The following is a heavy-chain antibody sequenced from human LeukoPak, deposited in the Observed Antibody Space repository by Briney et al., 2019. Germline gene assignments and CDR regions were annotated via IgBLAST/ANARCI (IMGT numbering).Heavy chain of an antibody. Sequence: SGTLSLTCTVSGGSISSSSYYWGWIRQPPGKGLEWIGSIYYSGSTYYNPSLKSRVTISVDTSKNQFSLKLSSVTAADTAVYYCASWYYYDSSGYYSDSGYWGQGTLVTVSS. CDR3: ASWYYYDSSGYYSDSGY. J-gene: IGHJ4*02. CDR1: GGSISSSSYY. CDR2: IYYSGST. V-gene: IGHV4-39*01. D-gene: IGHD3-22*01.